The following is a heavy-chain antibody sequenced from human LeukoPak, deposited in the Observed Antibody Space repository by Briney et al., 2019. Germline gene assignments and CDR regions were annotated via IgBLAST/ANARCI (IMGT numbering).Heavy chain of an antibody. Sequence: GGSLRLSCAASGFTFSSYAMSWVRQAPGKGLEWVSAISGSGGSTYYADSVKGRFTISRDNSKNTLYPQMNSLRAEDTAVYYCAKEGDPNYDSSGYHHWGQGTLVTVSS. CDR2: ISGSGGST. D-gene: IGHD3-22*01. CDR3: AKEGDPNYDSSGYHH. CDR1: GFTFSSYA. V-gene: IGHV3-23*01. J-gene: IGHJ5*02.